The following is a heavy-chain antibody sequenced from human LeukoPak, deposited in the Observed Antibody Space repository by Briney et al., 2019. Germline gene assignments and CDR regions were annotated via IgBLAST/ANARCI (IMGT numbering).Heavy chain of an antibody. CDR2: ISSSTSYI. Sequence: PGGSLRLSCAASRFPFTSFSMNWVRQAPGKGLEWVSSISSSTSYIYYAGSVKGRFTISRDNAKNSLYLQMNSLRAEDTAVYYCARGAVPYYYYYMDVWGKGTTVTVSS. V-gene: IGHV3-21*01. CDR3: ARGAVPYYYYYMDV. CDR1: RFPFTSFS. J-gene: IGHJ6*03. D-gene: IGHD6-19*01.